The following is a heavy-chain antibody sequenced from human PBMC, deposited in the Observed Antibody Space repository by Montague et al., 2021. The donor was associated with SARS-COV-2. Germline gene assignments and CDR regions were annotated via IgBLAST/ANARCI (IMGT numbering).Heavy chain of an antibody. J-gene: IGHJ4*02. CDR3: RVGNYYDSISDY. V-gene: IGHV3-23*01. D-gene: IGHD3-22*01. CDR1: GFTFSSYA. CDR2: ISGSGGST. Sequence: SLRLSCAASGFTFSSYAMSWVRQAPGKGLEWVSAISGSGGSTYYADSVKGRFTISRDNSKNTLYLQMNSLRAEDMAVYYCRVGNYYDSISDYWGQGTLVTVSS.